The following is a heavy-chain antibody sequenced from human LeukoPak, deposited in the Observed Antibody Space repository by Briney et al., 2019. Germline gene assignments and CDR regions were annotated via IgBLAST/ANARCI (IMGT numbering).Heavy chain of an antibody. CDR3: ARSPDYYDSSGPYYFDY. CDR1: GGSISSYY. V-gene: IGHV4-59*01. CDR2: IYYSGST. D-gene: IGHD3-22*01. J-gene: IGHJ4*02. Sequence: SETLSLTCTVSGGSISSYYWSWIRQPPGKGLEWMGYIYYSGSTNYNPSLKSRVTISVDTSKNQFPLKLSSVTAADAAVYYCARSPDYYDSSGPYYFDYWGQGTLVTVSS.